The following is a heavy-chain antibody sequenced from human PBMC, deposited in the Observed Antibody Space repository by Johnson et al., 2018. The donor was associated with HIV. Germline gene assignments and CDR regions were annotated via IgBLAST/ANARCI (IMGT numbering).Heavy chain of an antibody. CDR2: ISYDGNIK. D-gene: IGHD5-18*01. CDR1: GFSFSNYP. Sequence: QMLLVESGGGVVQPGGSLRLSCAASGFSFSNYPMHWVRQAPGKGLEWMAFISYDGNIKYYADSVRGRFTISRDNSKNTLYLQMHSLRAEDTAFYYCARLPSGYSRDAFHIWGQGTMVTVSS. V-gene: IGHV3-30*04. CDR3: ARLPSGYSRDAFHI. J-gene: IGHJ3*02.